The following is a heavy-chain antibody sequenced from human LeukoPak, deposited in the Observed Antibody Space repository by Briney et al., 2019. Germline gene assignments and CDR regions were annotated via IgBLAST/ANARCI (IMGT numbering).Heavy chain of an antibody. J-gene: IGHJ2*01. CDR1: GSTLSDLS. CDR2: SDPEDGET. Sequence: GASAKVSCKVSGSTLSDLSIHWVRQAPGKGLEYVGGSDPEDGETCHAQNFQGRVTMTEDTSIDTAYMELSSLRSEDTAVYYCVTDRARLFWYFDLWGRGTLVTVSS. D-gene: IGHD2-21*02. V-gene: IGHV1-24*01. CDR3: VTDRARLFWYFDL.